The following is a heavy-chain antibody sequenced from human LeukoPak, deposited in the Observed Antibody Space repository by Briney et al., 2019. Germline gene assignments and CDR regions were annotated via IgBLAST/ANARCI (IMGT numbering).Heavy chain of an antibody. CDR2: ISWNSGSI. D-gene: IGHD3-10*01. Sequence: GGSLRLSCAASGFSVTVNYMNWVRQAPGKGLEWVSGISWNSGSIGYADSVKGRFTISRDNAKNSLYLQMNSLRAEDTALYYCARDYGSGSYLYFDYWGQGTLVTVSS. V-gene: IGHV3-9*01. CDR1: GFSVTVNY. CDR3: ARDYGSGSYLYFDY. J-gene: IGHJ4*02.